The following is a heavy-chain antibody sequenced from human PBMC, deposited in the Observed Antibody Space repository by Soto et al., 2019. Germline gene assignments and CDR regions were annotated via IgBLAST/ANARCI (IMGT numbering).Heavy chain of an antibody. CDR2: INPSSGTT. CDR3: VKGGWLDV. J-gene: IGHJ6*02. CDR1: GFSFSNYE. Sequence: EVQLLESGGGLVQPGGSLRLACAASGFSFSNYEMTWARQAPGKGLEWVAFINPSSGTTHYADSVKGRFTISRDNSKDTLYLQLRSLRVEDTAVYYCVKGGWLDVWGQGTTVTVSS. V-gene: IGHV3-23*01. D-gene: IGHD2-15*01.